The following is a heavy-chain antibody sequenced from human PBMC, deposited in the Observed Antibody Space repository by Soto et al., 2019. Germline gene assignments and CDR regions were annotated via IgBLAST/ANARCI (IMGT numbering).Heavy chain of an antibody. CDR3: AKHIGATGTMGALDY. V-gene: IGHV3-9*01. CDR1: GFTFDDYA. D-gene: IGHD1-7*01. J-gene: IGHJ4*02. CDR2: ISWNSDYI. Sequence: GGSLRLSCAASGFTFDDYAMRWVRQAPGKGLEWVSGISWNSDYIGYADSVKGRFTISRDNAKNFLYLQMNSLRAEDTALYYCAKHIGATGTMGALDYWGQGTLVTVSS.